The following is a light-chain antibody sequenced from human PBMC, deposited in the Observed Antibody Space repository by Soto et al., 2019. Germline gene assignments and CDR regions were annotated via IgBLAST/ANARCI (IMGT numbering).Light chain of an antibody. CDR3: SSLSSSTTRV. Sequence: QSALTQPASVSGSPGQSITISCTGTSSDVGDFNYVSWYQQHPGKAHKLMIYDVGNRPSGVSIRFSGSKSGSTASLTISGLQAEDEADYSCSSLSSSTTRVFGTGTKVTVL. V-gene: IGLV2-14*01. CDR1: SSDVGDFNY. CDR2: DVG. J-gene: IGLJ1*01.